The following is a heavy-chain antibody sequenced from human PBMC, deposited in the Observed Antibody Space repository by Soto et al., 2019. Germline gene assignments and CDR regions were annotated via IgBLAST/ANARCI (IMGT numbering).Heavy chain of an antibody. Sequence: QLQLQESGPGLVKPSETLSLTCTVSGGSISSSSYYWGWIRQPPGKGLEWIGSIYYSGSTYYNPSLKSRVTISVDTSKNQFSLKLSSVTAADTAVYYCARQTLDTGATVTSWVGPWGQGTLVTVSS. V-gene: IGHV4-39*01. CDR1: GGSISSSSYY. D-gene: IGHD4-17*01. CDR2: IYYSGST. J-gene: IGHJ5*02. CDR3: ARQTLDTGATVTSWVGP.